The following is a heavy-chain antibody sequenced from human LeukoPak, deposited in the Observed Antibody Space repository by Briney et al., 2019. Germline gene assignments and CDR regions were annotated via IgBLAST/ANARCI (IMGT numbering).Heavy chain of an antibody. D-gene: IGHD5-12*01. CDR1: GFTFSSYG. Sequence: PGRSLRLSCAASGFTFSSYGMHWVRQAPGKGLEWVAVISYDGSNKYYADSVKGRFTISRDNSKNTLYLQMNSLRAEDTAVYYCAREEVDTVATIRSDYYYYYGMDVWGKGTTVTVSS. V-gene: IGHV3-30*03. CDR3: AREEVDTVATIRSDYYYYYGMDV. CDR2: ISYDGSNK. J-gene: IGHJ6*04.